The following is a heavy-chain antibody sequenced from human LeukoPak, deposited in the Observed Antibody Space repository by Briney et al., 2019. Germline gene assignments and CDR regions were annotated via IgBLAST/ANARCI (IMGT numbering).Heavy chain of an antibody. Sequence: TGGSLTLSCAASGFTFSSYAMHWVRQAPGKGLEGVAVISYDGSNKYYADSVKGRFTISRDNSKNTLYLQMNSLRAEDTALYYCAKAVGSGWYKVFDYWGQGTLVTVSS. D-gene: IGHD6-19*01. CDR3: AKAVGSGWYKVFDY. CDR2: ISYDGSNK. J-gene: IGHJ4*02. CDR1: GFTFSSYA. V-gene: IGHV3-30*04.